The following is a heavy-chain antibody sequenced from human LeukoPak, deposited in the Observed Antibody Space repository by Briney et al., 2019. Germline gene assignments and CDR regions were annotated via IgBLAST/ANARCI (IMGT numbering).Heavy chain of an antibody. V-gene: IGHV4-61*02. CDR1: GGSISSSSYY. CDR3: ARAVRGVIITNGNWFDP. J-gene: IGHJ5*02. CDR2: IYTSGST. Sequence: SETLSLTCTVSGGSISSSSYYWSWIRQPAGKGLEWIGRIYTSGSTNYNPSLKSRVTISVDTSKNQFSLKLSSVTAADTAVYYCARAVRGVIITNGNWFDPWGQGTLVTVSS. D-gene: IGHD3-10*01.